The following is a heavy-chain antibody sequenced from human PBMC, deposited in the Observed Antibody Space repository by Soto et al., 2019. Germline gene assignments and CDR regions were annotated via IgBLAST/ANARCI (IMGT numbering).Heavy chain of an antibody. J-gene: IGHJ4*02. CDR1: GSRFSNYV. D-gene: IGHD2-2*02. Sequence: QVQLVQSGAEVKTPGSSLKVSCTVSGSRFSNYVISWVRQAPGHGLEWLGRIIPIFNTTQYAQKFQGRVSITPDKSTNTASLERSSLRSDDTAVYYCAREGRGKKAGYNGLVSLGYWGQGTLVTVSS. CDR3: AREGRGKKAGYNGLVSLGY. CDR2: IIPIFNTT. V-gene: IGHV1-69*06.